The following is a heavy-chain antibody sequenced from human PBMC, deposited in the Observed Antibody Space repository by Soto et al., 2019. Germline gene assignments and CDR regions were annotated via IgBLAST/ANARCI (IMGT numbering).Heavy chain of an antibody. CDR3: ARSPNYYYYGFDV. V-gene: IGHV4-61*08. Sequence: SETLSLTCTVSGGPVSSGDYFWSWLRQSPGKRLEWIAYIYYSGSTNYNPSLKSRATISVDTSKSQVSLTLTSMTAADAALYYCARSPNYYYYGFDVWGQGTAVTVSS. J-gene: IGHJ6*02. D-gene: IGHD3-10*01. CDR1: GGPVSSGDYF. CDR2: IYYSGST.